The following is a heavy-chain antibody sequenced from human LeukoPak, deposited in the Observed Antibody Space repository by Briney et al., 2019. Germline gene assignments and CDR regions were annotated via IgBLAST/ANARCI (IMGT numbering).Heavy chain of an antibody. CDR2: INPSSGGT. CDR3: ARASGRYSDAFDI. Sequence: GASVKVSCKASGYTFTGYYMHWVRQAPGQGLEWMGWINPSSGGTNYAQNFQGRVTMTRDTSISTAYMELSRLRSDDTALYYCARASGRYSDAFDIWGQGTMVTVSS. V-gene: IGHV1-2*02. D-gene: IGHD1-26*01. CDR1: GYTFTGYY. J-gene: IGHJ3*02.